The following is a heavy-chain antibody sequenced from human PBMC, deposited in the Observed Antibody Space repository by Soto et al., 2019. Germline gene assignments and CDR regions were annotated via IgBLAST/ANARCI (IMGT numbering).Heavy chain of an antibody. J-gene: IGHJ6*02. CDR2: INPSGGST. Sequence: ASVKVSCKASGYTFTSYYMHWVRQAPGQGLEWMGIINPSGGSTSYAQKFQGRVTMTRDTSTSTVYMELSSLRSEDTAVYYCARDLWSTSDYYYYGMDVWGQGTTVTVSS. CDR1: GYTFTSYY. CDR3: ARDLWSTSDYYYYGMDV. D-gene: IGHD2-21*01. V-gene: IGHV1-46*01.